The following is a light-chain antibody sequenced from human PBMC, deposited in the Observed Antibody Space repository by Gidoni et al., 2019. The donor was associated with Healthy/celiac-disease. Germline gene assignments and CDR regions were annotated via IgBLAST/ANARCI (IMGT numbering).Light chain of an antibody. CDR1: QSISSW. J-gene: IGKJ1*01. CDR2: KAS. V-gene: IGKV1-5*03. CDR3: QQYNSYSRT. Sequence: DIQLTQSPSTLSESVGDIVTITCRASQSISSWLAWYQQKPGKAPKLLIYKASSLESRVPSSFSGSGSGTEFTLTISSLQPDDFATYCCQQYNSYSRTFXQXTKVEIK.